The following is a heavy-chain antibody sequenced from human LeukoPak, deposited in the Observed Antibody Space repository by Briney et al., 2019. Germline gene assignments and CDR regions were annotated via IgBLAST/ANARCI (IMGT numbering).Heavy chain of an antibody. D-gene: IGHD3-10*01. CDR2: IKQDGSDK. V-gene: IGHV3-7*01. CDR1: AFTFSTYW. CDR3: ATGSRFFDY. J-gene: IGHJ4*02. Sequence: GGSLRLSCAASAFTFSTYWMTWVRQAPGKGLEWVANIKQDGSDKYYVDSVKGRFTISRDNAKNSLYLQMNSLRAEDTAVYYCATGSRFFDYWGQGTLVTVSS.